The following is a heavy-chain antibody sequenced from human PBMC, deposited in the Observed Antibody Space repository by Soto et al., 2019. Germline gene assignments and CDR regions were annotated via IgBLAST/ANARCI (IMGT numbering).Heavy chain of an antibody. J-gene: IGHJ4*02. CDR1: GFTFSGYG. V-gene: IGHV3-30*18. D-gene: IGHD6-19*01. Sequence: GGSLRLSCAASGFTFSGYGMHWVRQAPGKGLEWVAVISYDGSNKYYADSVKGRFTISRDNSKNTLYLQMNSLRAEDTAVYYCAKDGYSSGWLVDYWGQGTLVTVSS. CDR2: ISYDGSNK. CDR3: AKDGYSSGWLVDY.